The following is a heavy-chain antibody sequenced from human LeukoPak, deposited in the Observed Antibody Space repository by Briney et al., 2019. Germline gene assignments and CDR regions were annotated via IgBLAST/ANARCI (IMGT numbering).Heavy chain of an antibody. Sequence: RTGGSLRLSCAASGFTFSRYWMSWVRQAPGKGLEWVANINQDGSEKYYVDSVKGRFTISRDNAKNSLFLQTNSLRAEDTAVYYCARDQGFSYYYYYMDVWGKGTTVTVSS. V-gene: IGHV3-7*01. CDR3: ARDQGFSYYYYYMDV. CDR1: GFTFSRYW. CDR2: INQDGSEK. D-gene: IGHD3-3*01. J-gene: IGHJ6*03.